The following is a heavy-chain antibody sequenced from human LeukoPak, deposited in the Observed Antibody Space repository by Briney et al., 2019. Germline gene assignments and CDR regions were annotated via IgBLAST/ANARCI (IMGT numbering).Heavy chain of an antibody. D-gene: IGHD2/OR15-2a*01. V-gene: IGHV3-7*03. CDR2: IKEDGSEK. CDR3: AKDFTLFDAFDI. CDR1: GFIFSTYW. J-gene: IGHJ3*02. Sequence: GGSLRLSCAASGFIFSTYWMSWVRQAPGKGLEWVANIKEDGSEKYYVDSVKGRFTISRDNAKNSLYVQMNSLRVDDTAVYYCAKDFTLFDAFDIWGQGTMVTVSS.